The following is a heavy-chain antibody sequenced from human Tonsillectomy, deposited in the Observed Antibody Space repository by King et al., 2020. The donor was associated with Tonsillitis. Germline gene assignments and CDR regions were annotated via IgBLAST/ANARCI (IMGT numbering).Heavy chain of an antibody. Sequence: VQLQQWGAGLLKPSETLSLTCAVYGASFSAYYWSWIRQPPGKGLEWIGEINHRGSINYNPAPKSRVTISVDTSKNQFSLKLSSVTAADTALYYCASRWGLGAFDIWGQGTMVTVSS. D-gene: IGHD2-21*01. CDR2: INHRGSI. CDR1: GASFSAYY. J-gene: IGHJ3*02. CDR3: ASRWGLGAFDI. V-gene: IGHV4-34*01.